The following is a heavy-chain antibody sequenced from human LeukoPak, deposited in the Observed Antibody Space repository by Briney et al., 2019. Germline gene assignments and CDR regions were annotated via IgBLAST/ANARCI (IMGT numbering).Heavy chain of an antibody. J-gene: IGHJ4*02. V-gene: IGHV5-51*01. CDR1: GYSFTSYW. CDR2: IYPGDSDT. Sequence: GESLKISCKGSGYSFTSYWIGWVRQMPGKGPEWMGIIYPGDSDTRYSPSFQGQVTISADKSISTAYLQWSSLKASDTAMYYCASVAYYDFWSGDFDYWGQGTLVTVSS. CDR3: ASVAYYDFWSGDFDY. D-gene: IGHD3-3*01.